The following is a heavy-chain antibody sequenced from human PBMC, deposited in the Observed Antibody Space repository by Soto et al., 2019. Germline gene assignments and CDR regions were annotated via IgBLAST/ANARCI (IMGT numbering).Heavy chain of an antibody. CDR2: ISAYNGNT. V-gene: IGHV1-18*01. CDR1: GYSFATSG. J-gene: IGHJ4*02. Sequence: QVKLVQSGTEVKKPGSSMKVSCKASGYSFATSGMSWVRQAPGPGLEWMGWISAYNGNTNYEQKLQDRVTMTTDTSTSTAYLELRSLRSDDTAVYYCARAGHYYDSSGYANWGQGTLVTVSS. CDR3: ARAGHYYDSSGYAN. D-gene: IGHD3-22*01.